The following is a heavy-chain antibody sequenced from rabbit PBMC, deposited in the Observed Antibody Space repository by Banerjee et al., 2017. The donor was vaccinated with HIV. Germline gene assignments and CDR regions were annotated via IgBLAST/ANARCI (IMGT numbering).Heavy chain of an antibody. J-gene: IGHJ6*01. Sequence: QEQLVEYGGDLVQPEGSLTLTCTASGFSFSSSYYMCWVRQAPGKGLEWIGCIGAGSGNTYYASWAKGRFTFSKTSSTTVTLQMTSLTAADTATYFCARGDGNSSDLWGPGTLVTVS. CDR2: IGAGSGNT. CDR3: ARGDGNSSDL. V-gene: IGHV1S45*01. CDR1: GFSFSSSYY. D-gene: IGHD8-1*01.